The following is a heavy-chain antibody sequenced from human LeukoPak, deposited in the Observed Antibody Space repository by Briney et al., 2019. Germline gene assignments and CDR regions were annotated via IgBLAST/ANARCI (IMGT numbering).Heavy chain of an antibody. CDR2: TRNKVNSYTT. J-gene: IGHJ4*02. V-gene: IGHV3-72*01. D-gene: IGHD4/OR15-4a*01. CDR1: GFTFSDHY. Sequence: GGSLRLSCAASGFTFSDHYIDWVRQAPGKGLEWVARTRNKVNSYTTAYAASVSGRFPVPRDDSSNPVYLQMNSLKIEDTAVYYCARSMYGEGRRIIDFDYWGQGSLLTVSS. CDR3: ARSMYGEGRRIIDFDY.